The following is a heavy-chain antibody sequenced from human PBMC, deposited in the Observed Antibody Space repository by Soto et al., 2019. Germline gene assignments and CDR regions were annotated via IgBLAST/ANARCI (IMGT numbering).Heavy chain of an antibody. J-gene: IGHJ4*02. Sequence: PGGSLRLSCAASGFTFSSYAMSWVRQAPGKGLEWVSAISGSGGSTYYADSVKGRFTISRDNSKNTLYLQMNSLRAEDTAVYYCAKVRAGPGLRFLVAVDYWGQRTLVTVSP. D-gene: IGHD3-3*01. V-gene: IGHV3-23*01. CDR2: ISGSGGST. CDR3: AKVRAGPGLRFLVAVDY. CDR1: GFTFSSYA.